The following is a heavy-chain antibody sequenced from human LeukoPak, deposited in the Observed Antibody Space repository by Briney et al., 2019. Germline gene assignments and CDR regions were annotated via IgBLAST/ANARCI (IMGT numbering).Heavy chain of an antibody. D-gene: IGHD3-22*01. Sequence: GAPVKVSCKASGYTFTSYDINWVRQATGQGLEWMGWMNPNSGNTGYAQKFQGRVTMTRNTSISTAYMELSSLRSEDTAVYYCARVGYYDSSGYSPFDCWGQGTLVTVSS. CDR1: GYTFTSYD. CDR2: MNPNSGNT. J-gene: IGHJ4*02. CDR3: ARVGYYDSSGYSPFDC. V-gene: IGHV1-8*01.